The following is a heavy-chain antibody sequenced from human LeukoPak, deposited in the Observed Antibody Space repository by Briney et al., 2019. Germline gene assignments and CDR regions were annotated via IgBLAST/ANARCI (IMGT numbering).Heavy chain of an antibody. CDR2: IYYSGST. CDR3: ARVDYDFWSGYSHYYYYMDV. J-gene: IGHJ6*03. CDR1: GGSISSYY. D-gene: IGHD3-3*01. V-gene: IGHV4-59*01. Sequence: SETLSLTCTVPGGSISSYYWSWIRQPPGKGLEWIGYIYYSGSTNYNPSLKSRVTISVDTSKNQFSLKLSSVTAADTAVYYCARVDYDFWSGYSHYYYYMDVWGKGTTVTVPS.